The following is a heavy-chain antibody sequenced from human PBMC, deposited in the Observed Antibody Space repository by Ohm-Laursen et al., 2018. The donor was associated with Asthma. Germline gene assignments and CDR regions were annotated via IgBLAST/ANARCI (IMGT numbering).Heavy chain of an antibody. CDR2: INPNSGGT. V-gene: IGHV1-2*06. Sequence: GSSVKVSCKASGYTFTGYYMHWVRQAPGQGLEWMGRINPNSGGTNYAQKFQGRVTMTRDTSISTAYMELSRLRSDDTAVYYCARAPITIFGVVIYDYYYGMDVWGQGTTVTVSS. D-gene: IGHD3-3*01. CDR3: ARAPITIFGVVIYDYYYGMDV. CDR1: GYTFTGYY. J-gene: IGHJ6*02.